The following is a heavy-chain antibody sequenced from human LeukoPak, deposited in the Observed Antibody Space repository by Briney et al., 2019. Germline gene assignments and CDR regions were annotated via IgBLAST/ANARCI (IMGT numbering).Heavy chain of an antibody. V-gene: IGHV3-30*18. J-gene: IGHJ6*02. CDR2: ISYDGSNK. CDR3: AKEKGLKVAATPGIPYYYYYGMDV. D-gene: IGHD2-15*01. Sequence: GSLRLSCAASGFTFSRYGMHWVRQAPGKGLEWVAVISYDGSNKYYADSVKGRFTISRGNSKNTLYLQMNSVRAEDTAVYYCAKEKGLKVAATPGIPYYYYYGMDVWGQGTTVTVSS. CDR1: GFTFSRYG.